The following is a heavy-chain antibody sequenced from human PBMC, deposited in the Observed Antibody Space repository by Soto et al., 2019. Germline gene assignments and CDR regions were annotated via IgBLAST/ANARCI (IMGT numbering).Heavy chain of an antibody. V-gene: IGHV3-23*01. CDR2: ISVPGGSA. Sequence: GGPLRLSCAASRFTFSSCALCWVRQAPGKGLEWVSLISVPGGSANYADSVKGRFTISIDNSKNTVYLQMNSLRAEDTAVYYCGGHWYNYWGQGTLVTVSS. CDR3: GGHWYNY. J-gene: IGHJ4*02. CDR1: RFTFSSCA. D-gene: IGHD1-20*01.